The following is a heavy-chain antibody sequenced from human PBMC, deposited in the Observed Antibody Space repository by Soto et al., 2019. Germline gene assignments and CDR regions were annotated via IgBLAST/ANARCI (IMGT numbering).Heavy chain of an antibody. CDR3: ARATAMGRYYYYGMDV. Sequence: SETLSLTCTVSGGSISSYYWSWIRQPPGKGLEWIGYIYYSGSTNYNPSLKSRVTISVDTSKNQFSPKLSSVTAADTAVYYCARATAMGRYYYYGMDVWGQGTTVTVSS. D-gene: IGHD5-18*01. CDR2: IYYSGST. V-gene: IGHV4-59*01. CDR1: GGSISSYY. J-gene: IGHJ6*02.